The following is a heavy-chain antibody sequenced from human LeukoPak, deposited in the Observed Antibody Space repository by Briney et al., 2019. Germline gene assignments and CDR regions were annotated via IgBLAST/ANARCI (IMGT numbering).Heavy chain of an antibody. CDR1: GGSISRYY. V-gene: IGHV4-59*01. J-gene: IGHJ3*02. D-gene: IGHD4-17*01. Sequence: SETLSLTCTVSGGSISRYYWSWIRQPPGKGLEWIGYIYYSGSTNYNPSLKSRVTLSVDTSKNQFSLKLSSVTAADTAVYYCARDRVDYVDAFDIWGQGTMVTVSS. CDR2: IYYSGST. CDR3: ARDRVDYVDAFDI.